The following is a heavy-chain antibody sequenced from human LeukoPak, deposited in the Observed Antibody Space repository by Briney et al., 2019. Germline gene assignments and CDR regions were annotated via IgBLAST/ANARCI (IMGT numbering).Heavy chain of an antibody. D-gene: IGHD3-10*01. CDR2: VSYDGSNK. CDR3: AREMGSVYFDY. CDR1: GFRFSSYG. Sequence: QPGRSQRLSCTASGFRFSSYGIHWVRQTPGKGLEWVALVSYDGSNKDYADSVKGRFTISRDNSKNTVYLQINSLRAEDTAVYYCAREMGSVYFDYWGQGTLVTVSS. J-gene: IGHJ4*02. V-gene: IGHV3-33*01.